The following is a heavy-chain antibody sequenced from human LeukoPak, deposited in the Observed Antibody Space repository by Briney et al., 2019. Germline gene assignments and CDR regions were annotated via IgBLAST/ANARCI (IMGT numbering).Heavy chain of an antibody. CDR1: GYTFTGYY. CDR3: ARPLDYGDYL. D-gene: IGHD4-17*01. J-gene: IGHJ5*02. V-gene: IGHV1-2*02. CDR2: INPNSGDT. Sequence: ASVKVSCKAFGYTFTGYYMHWVRQAPGQGLGWMGWINPNSGDTNYAQKFQGRVTMTRDTSISTAYMELSRLRSDDTAVYYCARPLDYGDYLWGQGTLVTVSS.